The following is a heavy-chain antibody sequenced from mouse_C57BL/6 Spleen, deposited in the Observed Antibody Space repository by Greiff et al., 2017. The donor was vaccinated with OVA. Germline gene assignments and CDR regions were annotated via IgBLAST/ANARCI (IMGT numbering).Heavy chain of an antibody. CDR1: GYTFTSYW. CDR3: ARWDSSGYVRDFDY. Sequence: QVQLQQPGTELVKPGASVKLSCKASGYTFTSYWMHWVKQRPGQGLEWIGNINPSNGGTTYNEKFKSKATLTVDKSSSTAYMQLSSLTSEDSAVYYCARWDSSGYVRDFDYWGQGTTLTVSS. CDR2: INPSNGGT. V-gene: IGHV1-53*01. D-gene: IGHD3-2*02. J-gene: IGHJ2*01.